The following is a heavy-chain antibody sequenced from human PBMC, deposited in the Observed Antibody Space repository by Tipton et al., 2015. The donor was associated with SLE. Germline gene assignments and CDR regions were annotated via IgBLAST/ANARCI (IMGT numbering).Heavy chain of an antibody. D-gene: IGHD3-16*01. CDR3: ARDGGLDHDSPYGMDV. V-gene: IGHV4-38-2*02. CDR1: GYSISSGYY. Sequence: TLSLTCTVSGYSISSGYYWGWIRQPPGKGLEWIGSIYHSGSTYYNPSLKSRVTISVDTSKNQFSLKLSSVTAADTAVYYCARDGGLDHDSPYGMDVWGQGTTVTVSS. CDR2: IYHSGST. J-gene: IGHJ6*02.